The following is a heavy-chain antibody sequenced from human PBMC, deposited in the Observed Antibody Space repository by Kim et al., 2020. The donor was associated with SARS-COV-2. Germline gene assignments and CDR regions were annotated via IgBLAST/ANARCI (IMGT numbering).Heavy chain of an antibody. V-gene: IGHV4-34*01. CDR3: ARGVITTGFDY. CDR2: ST. Sequence: STNYNPSLKSRLTISIDTSKNHLSLKLTSVTVADTAVYYCARGVITTGFDYWGQGTLVTVSS. J-gene: IGHJ4*02. D-gene: IGHD3-22*01.